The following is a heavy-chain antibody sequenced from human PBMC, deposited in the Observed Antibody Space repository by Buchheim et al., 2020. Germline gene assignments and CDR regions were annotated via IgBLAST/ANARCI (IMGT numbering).Heavy chain of an antibody. V-gene: IGHV4-61*02. Sequence: QVQLQESGPGLVKPSQTLSLTCSVSGDSIKTSNHYWTWIRQPAGKGPEWIGRVYSVGAGTSDYNPSLRSRVTMSVDPSKNQFSLKLSSVGAADTAVYYCATLPTGSAWLDTWGQG. CDR1: GDSIKTSNHY. CDR2: VYSVGAGTS. CDR3: ATLPTGSAWLDT. D-gene: IGHD6-25*01. J-gene: IGHJ5*02.